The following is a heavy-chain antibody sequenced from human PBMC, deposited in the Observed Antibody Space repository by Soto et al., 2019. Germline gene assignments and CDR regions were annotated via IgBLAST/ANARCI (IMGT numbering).Heavy chain of an antibody. D-gene: IGHD2-15*01. J-gene: IGHJ6*02. CDR3: ASAYCRGGSCLGDYYGMDV. CDR1: GGTFSSYA. V-gene: IGHV1-69*06. Sequence: GASVKVSCKASGGTFSSYAISWVRQAPGQGLEWMGGIIPIFGTANYAQKFQGRVTITADKSTSTAYMELSSLRSEDTAVYYCASAYCRGGSCLGDYYGMDVWGQGTTVTVSS. CDR2: IIPIFGTA.